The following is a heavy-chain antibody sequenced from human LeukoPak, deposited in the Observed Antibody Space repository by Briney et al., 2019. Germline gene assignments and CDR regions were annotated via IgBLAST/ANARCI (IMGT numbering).Heavy chain of an antibody. V-gene: IGHV1-18*01. CDR2: ISAYNGNT. CDR1: GYTFTSYG. D-gene: IGHD4-17*01. J-gene: IGHJ4*02. Sequence: ASVKVSCKPSGYTFTSYGISWVRQAPGQGLEWMGWISAYNGNTNYAQKLQGRVTLTTDRSTSTAYKEKRSLKSDDTAVYYCARIETEDYGDYEGLSWPLGYWGQGTLVTVSS. CDR3: ARIETEDYGDYEGLSWPLGY.